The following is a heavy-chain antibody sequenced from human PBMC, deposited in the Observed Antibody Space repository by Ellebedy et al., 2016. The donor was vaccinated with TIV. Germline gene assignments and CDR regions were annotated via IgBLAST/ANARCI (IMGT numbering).Heavy chain of an antibody. CDR2: IKQDGGET. J-gene: IGHJ4*02. CDR1: GFIFSSYW. D-gene: IGHD6-19*01. CDR3: ARDKGDDSGSKFDS. Sequence: GGSLRLSCAASGFIFSSYWMSWVRQAPGKGLEWVANIKQDGGETYYVDSLKGRFTISRDNAKNSLYLKMNSLRADDTAVYYCARDKGDDSGSKFDSWGQGTLVTVSS. V-gene: IGHV3-7*03.